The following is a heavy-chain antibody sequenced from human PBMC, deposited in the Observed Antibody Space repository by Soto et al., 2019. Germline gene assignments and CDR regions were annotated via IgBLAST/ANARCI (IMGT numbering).Heavy chain of an antibody. CDR2: ISYTGRT. Sequence: SETLSLSCTVSGGSISSDANFWSWIRQLPGRGLEWIGYISYTGRTYYTPSLNSRLTISLDTSKNLFSLRLSAVTAADTAVYFCARGSFSSSSSWFDPWGQGTLVTVSS. V-gene: IGHV4-31*03. J-gene: IGHJ5*02. CDR1: GGSISSDANF. CDR3: ARGSFSSSSSWFDP. D-gene: IGHD6-6*01.